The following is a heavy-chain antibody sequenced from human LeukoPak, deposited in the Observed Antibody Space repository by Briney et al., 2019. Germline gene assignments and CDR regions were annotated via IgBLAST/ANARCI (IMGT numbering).Heavy chain of an antibody. CDR2: IYYSGST. V-gene: IGHV4-59*06. D-gene: IGHD2-2*01. CDR3: ARDGGEAHGAMPLYV. Sequence: SETLSLTCTVSGGSISSYYWSWIRQPPGKGLEWIGYIYYSGSTYYNPSLKSRVTISVDTSKNQFSLKLSSVTAADTAVYYCARDGGEAHGAMPLYVWGQGTTVTVSS. CDR1: GGSISSYY. J-gene: IGHJ6*02.